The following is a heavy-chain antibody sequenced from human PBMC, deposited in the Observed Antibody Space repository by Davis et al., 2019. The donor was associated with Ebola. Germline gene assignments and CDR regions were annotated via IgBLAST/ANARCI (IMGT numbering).Heavy chain of an antibody. V-gene: IGHV3-23*01. Sequence: PGESLKISCAASGFTFSSYAMSWVRQAPGKGLEWVSAITGSGGSTYYAGSVKGRFTISRDNSKNTLYLQLNSLRAEDTAVYYCAKDMIEEGLSSPHPDFQHWGQGTLVTVSS. CDR1: GFTFSSYA. CDR2: ITGSGGST. CDR3: AKDMIEEGLSSPHPDFQH. D-gene: IGHD3-22*01. J-gene: IGHJ1*01.